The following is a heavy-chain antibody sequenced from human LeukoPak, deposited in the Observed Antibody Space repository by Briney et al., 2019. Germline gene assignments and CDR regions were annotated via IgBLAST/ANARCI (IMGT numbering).Heavy chain of an antibody. D-gene: IGHD3-10*01. CDR1: GGSLSSGDYY. V-gene: IGHV4-31*03. Sequence: PSETLSLTCTVSGGSLSSGDYYWSWIRQHPRKGLEWIGYIYYSGSTYYNPSLKSRVTISVDTSKNQFSLKLSSVTAADTAVYYCARGPTSGIREYYFDYWGQGTLVTVPS. CDR2: IYYSGST. J-gene: IGHJ4*02. CDR3: ARGPTSGIREYYFDY.